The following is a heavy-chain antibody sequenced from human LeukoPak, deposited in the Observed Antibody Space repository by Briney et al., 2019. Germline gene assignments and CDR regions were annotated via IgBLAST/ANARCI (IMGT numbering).Heavy chain of an antibody. CDR2: INHSGST. V-gene: IGHV4-34*01. D-gene: IGHD3-22*01. J-gene: IGHJ1*01. CDR3: ARAFNYDSSGYYRRVPGFQH. CDR1: GGSFSGYY. Sequence: SETLSLTCAVYGGSFSGYYWSWIRQPPGKGLEWIGEINHSGSTNYNPSLKSRVTISVDTSKNQFSLKLSSVTAADTAAYYCARAFNYDSSGYYRRVPGFQHWGQGTLVTVSS.